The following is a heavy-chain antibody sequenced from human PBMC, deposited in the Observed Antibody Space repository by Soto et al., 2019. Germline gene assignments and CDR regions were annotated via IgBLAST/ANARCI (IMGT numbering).Heavy chain of an antibody. J-gene: IGHJ5*01. V-gene: IGHV3-23*01. CDR1: GFTFSNYV. Sequence: PGGSLRLSCSASGFTFSNYVMNWVRLAPGKGLEWVSAISGGGGTTFYADSVKGRFTISRDNSKNTVHLQMNGLTAEDTAVYYCAKGKDGGRHFDSWGQGTLVTVSS. CDR2: ISGGGGTT. CDR3: AKGKDGGRHFDS. D-gene: IGHD4-17*01.